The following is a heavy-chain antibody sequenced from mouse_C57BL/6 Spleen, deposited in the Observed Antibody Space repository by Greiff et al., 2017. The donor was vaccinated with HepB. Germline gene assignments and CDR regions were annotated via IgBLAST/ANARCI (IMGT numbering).Heavy chain of an antibody. Sequence: EVMLVESGGGLVKPGGSLKLSCAASGFTFSDYGMHWVRQAPEKGLEWVAYISSGSSTIYYADTVKGRFTISRDNAKNTLFLQMTSLRSEDTAMYYCARGAQATLYAMDYWGQGASVTVSS. V-gene: IGHV5-17*01. J-gene: IGHJ4*01. CDR3: ARGAQATLYAMDY. D-gene: IGHD3-2*02. CDR2: ISSGSSTI. CDR1: GFTFSDYG.